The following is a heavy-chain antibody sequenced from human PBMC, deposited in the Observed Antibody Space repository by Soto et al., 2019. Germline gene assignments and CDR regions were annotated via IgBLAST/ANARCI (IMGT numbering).Heavy chain of an antibody. V-gene: IGHV4-34*01. CDR1: GGSFSGYY. CDR2: INRSGST. Sequence: TSETLSLTCAVYGGSFSGYYWSWIRQPPGKGLEWIGEINRSGSTNYNPSLKSRVTISVDTSKNQFSLKLSSVTAADTAVYYCARGDARRDGYDYWGQGTLVTVSS. D-gene: IGHD5-12*01. CDR3: ARGDARRDGYDY. J-gene: IGHJ4*02.